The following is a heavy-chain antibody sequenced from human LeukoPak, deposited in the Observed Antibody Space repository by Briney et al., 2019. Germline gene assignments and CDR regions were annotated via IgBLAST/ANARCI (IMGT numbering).Heavy chain of an antibody. CDR1: GGSFSGYY. J-gene: IGHJ4*02. CDR2: INHSGST. V-gene: IGHV4-34*01. D-gene: IGHD6-19*01. CDR3: ARGRRRSSGWSFDY. Sequence: PSETLSLTCAVYGGSFSGYYWSWIRQPPGKGLERIGEINHSGSTNYNPSLKSRVTISGDTSKNQFSLNLSSVTAADTAVYYCARGRRRSSGWSFDYWGQGTLVTVSS.